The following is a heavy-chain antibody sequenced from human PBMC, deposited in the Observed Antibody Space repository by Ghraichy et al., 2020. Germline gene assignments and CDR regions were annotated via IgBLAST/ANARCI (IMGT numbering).Heavy chain of an antibody. CDR3: ASVLSEGYGMDV. V-gene: IGHV4-30-4*01. CDR1: GGSISSGDYY. CDR2: IYYSGST. D-gene: IGHD2-2*01. J-gene: IGHJ6*02. Sequence: SQTLSLTCTVSGGSISSGDYYWSWIRQPPGEGLEWIGYIYYSGSTYYNPSLKSRVTISVDTSKNQFSLKLSSVTAADTAVYFCASVLSEGYGMDVWGQGTTVTVSS.